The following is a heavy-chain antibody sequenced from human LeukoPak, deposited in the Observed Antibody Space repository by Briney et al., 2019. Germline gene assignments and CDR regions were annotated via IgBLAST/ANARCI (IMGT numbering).Heavy chain of an antibody. J-gene: IGHJ4*02. Sequence: SETLSLTCTVSGGSISSSSYYWGWIRQPPGKGLEWIGSIYYSGSTYYNPSLKSRVTISVDTSKNQFSLKLSSVTAADTAVYYCARDKGQLWYFDYWGQGTLVTVSS. CDR3: ARDKGQLWYFDY. CDR1: GGSISSSSYY. D-gene: IGHD1-1*01. CDR2: IYYSGST. V-gene: IGHV4-39*07.